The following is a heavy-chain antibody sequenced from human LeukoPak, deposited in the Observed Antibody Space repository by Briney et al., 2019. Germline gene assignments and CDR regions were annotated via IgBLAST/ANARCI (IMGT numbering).Heavy chain of an antibody. V-gene: IGHV1-46*01. J-gene: IGHJ4*02. CDR2: INPSGGST. Sequence: ASVKVSCKASGYTFTSYYMHWVRQAPGQGLEWMGIINPSGGSTSYAQKFQGRVTMTRDMSTSAVYMELSSLRSEDTAVYYCARGFGVVIIGDYWGQGTLVTVSS. CDR3: ARGFGVVIIGDY. D-gene: IGHD3-3*01. CDR1: GYTFTSYY.